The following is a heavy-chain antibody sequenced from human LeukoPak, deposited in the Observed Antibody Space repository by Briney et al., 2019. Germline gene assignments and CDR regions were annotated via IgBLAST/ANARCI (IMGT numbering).Heavy chain of an antibody. V-gene: IGHV4-59*01. D-gene: IGHD3-22*01. CDR2: IYYSGST. CDR3: ARGPGAKYYDSSGLPAY. CDR1: GGSISSYY. J-gene: IGHJ4*02. Sequence: SETLSLTCTVSGGSISSYYWSWIRQPPGKGLEWIGYIYYSGSTNYNPSLKSRVTISVDTSKNQFSLKLSSVTAADTAVYYCARGPGAKYYDSSGLPAYWGQGTLVTVSS.